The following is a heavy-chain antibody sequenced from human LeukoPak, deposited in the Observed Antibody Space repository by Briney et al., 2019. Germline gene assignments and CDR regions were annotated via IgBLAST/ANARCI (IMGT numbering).Heavy chain of an antibody. J-gene: IGHJ3*02. V-gene: IGHV4-38-2*02. Sequence: SETLSLTCTVSGYSISSGYYWGWIRQPPGKGLEWIGSIYYSGSTYYNPSLKSRVTISVDTSKNQFSLKLSSVTAADTAVYYCARSRREAFDIWGQGTMVTVSS. CDR3: ARSRREAFDI. CDR2: IYYSGST. CDR1: GYSISSGYY.